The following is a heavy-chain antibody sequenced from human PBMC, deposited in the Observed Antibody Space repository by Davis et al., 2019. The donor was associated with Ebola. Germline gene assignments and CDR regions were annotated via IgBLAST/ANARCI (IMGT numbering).Heavy chain of an antibody. CDR1: GGTFSSYA. V-gene: IGHV1-69*13. D-gene: IGHD3-22*01. CDR3: ARVQTGYYFDSSDSPSWFDP. CDR2: IIPIFGTA. Sequence: SVKVSCKASGGTFSSYAISWVRQAPGQGLEWMGGIIPIFGTANYAQKFQGRLTITADESTRTVYMELSSLRSEDTAVYFCARVQTGYYFDSSDSPSWFDPWGQGTQVTVSS. J-gene: IGHJ5*02.